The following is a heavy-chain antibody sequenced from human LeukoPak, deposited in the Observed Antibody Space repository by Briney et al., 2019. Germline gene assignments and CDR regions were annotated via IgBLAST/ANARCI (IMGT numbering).Heavy chain of an antibody. J-gene: IGHJ6*03. Sequence: SETLSLTCAVYGGSFSGFYWSWIRQPPGKGLEWIGEINHIGSTNYNPSLQSRVTISVDTSKYKFSLKLSSVRAPDTAMDYCARGDIVVVPAASGGHMDVWGKGTTVTVS. V-gene: IGHV4-34*01. D-gene: IGHD2-2*01. CDR2: INHIGST. CDR3: ARGDIVVVPAASGGHMDV. CDR1: GGSFSGFY.